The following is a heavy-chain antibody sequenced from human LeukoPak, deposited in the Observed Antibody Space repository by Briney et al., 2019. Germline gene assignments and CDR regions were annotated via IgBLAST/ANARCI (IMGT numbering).Heavy chain of an antibody. J-gene: IGHJ4*02. Sequence: ASVKVSSKASGYIFTAYYMHWVRQAPGQGLEWMGWIDPNSGGTKYAQKFQGRVTKTRDTSITTAYMDLSRLTSDDTAVYYCARIYGYDEKSDFWGQGTLVTVSS. CDR3: ARIYGYDEKSDF. D-gene: IGHD5-18*01. CDR2: IDPNSGGT. V-gene: IGHV1-2*02. CDR1: GYIFTAYY.